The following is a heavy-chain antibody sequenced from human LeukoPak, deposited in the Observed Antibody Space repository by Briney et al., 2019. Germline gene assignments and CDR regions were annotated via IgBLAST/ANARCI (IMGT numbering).Heavy chain of an antibody. CDR1: GGSISSYY. J-gene: IGHJ5*02. CDR3: ARAKEGYCTNGVCYINWFDP. V-gene: IGHV4-59*12. CDR2: IDYSGYT. D-gene: IGHD2-8*01. Sequence: SETLSLTCTVSGGSISSYYWSWIRQPPGKGLEWIGYIDYSGYTNYNPSLKSRVTISVDTSKNQFSLKLTSVTAADTAVYYCARAKEGYCTNGVCYINWFDPWGQGTLVTVSS.